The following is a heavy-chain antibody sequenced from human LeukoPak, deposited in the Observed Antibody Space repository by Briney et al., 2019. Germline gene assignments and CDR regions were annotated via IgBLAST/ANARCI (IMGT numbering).Heavy chain of an antibody. Sequence: SETLSLTCTVSGGSISSSSYYWGWIRQPPGKGLEWIGNIFYTGSTYYNPSLKSRVTISVDTSKNQFSLKLSSVTAAGTAVYYCARDHGNPEWDRAFDIWGQGIMVTVSS. V-gene: IGHV4-39*07. CDR3: ARDHGNPEWDRAFDI. CDR2: IFYTGST. D-gene: IGHD1-26*01. J-gene: IGHJ3*02. CDR1: GGSISSSSYY.